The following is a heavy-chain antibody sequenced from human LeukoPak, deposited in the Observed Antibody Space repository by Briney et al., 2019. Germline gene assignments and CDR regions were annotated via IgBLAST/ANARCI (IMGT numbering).Heavy chain of an antibody. J-gene: IGHJ4*02. Sequence: SETLSLTCTVSGGSISSYYWSWIRQPAGEGLEWIGRIYTSVSTNYNPSLKSGVTMSVDTSKNQFSRKLSSVTAADTAVYYCAREGSSLDYWGQGTLVTVSS. D-gene: IGHD6-19*01. V-gene: IGHV4-4*07. CDR3: AREGSSLDY. CDR2: IYTSVST. CDR1: GGSISSYY.